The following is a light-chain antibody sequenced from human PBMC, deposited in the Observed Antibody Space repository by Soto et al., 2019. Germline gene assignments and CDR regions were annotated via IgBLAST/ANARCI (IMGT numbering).Light chain of an antibody. CDR1: QPVSSNF. V-gene: IGKV3-20*01. Sequence: ELVLTQSPGTLSLSPGESAALSCRASQPVSSNFLAWYQQKPGQAPRLLIYGVSSRASGIPDRFFGSGSGTDFTLTINRPEPEDFAVYYCQQYANSPITFGQGTRLEIK. CDR2: GVS. J-gene: IGKJ5*01. CDR3: QQYANSPIT.